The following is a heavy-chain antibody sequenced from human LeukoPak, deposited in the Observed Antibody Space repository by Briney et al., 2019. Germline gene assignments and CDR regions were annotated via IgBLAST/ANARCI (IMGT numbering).Heavy chain of an antibody. D-gene: IGHD3-10*01. CDR2: IYYSGNT. CDR1: GGSIRSYY. Sequence: SSETLSLTCTVSGGSIRSYYWSWIRQPPGKGLEWIGYIYYSGNTKYNPSLKSRVTISVDTSKNQFSLKLNSVTAADTAVYYCARVPRAGRPKVWWYSDLWGRGTLVTVSS. CDR3: ARVPRAGRPKVWWYSDL. V-gene: IGHV4-59*01. J-gene: IGHJ2*01.